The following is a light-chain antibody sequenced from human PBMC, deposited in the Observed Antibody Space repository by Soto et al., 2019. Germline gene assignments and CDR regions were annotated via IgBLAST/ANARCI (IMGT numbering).Light chain of an antibody. V-gene: IGKV1-5*01. J-gene: IGKJ4*01. CDR3: QQYKSYSPVT. CDR1: QSISSW. CDR2: DAS. Sequence: IQKTQTPSTRSASLGDKLTITCRASQSISSWLAWYQQKPGKAPNLMIYDASSLESGVPSRFSGSGPGTEFTLTISSLQPDDFATYYCQQYKSYSPVTFCGGTKVDI.